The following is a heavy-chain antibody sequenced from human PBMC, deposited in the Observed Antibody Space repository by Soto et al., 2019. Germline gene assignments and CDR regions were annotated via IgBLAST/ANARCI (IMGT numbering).Heavy chain of an antibody. Sequence: XETLSLTCAVYGWSFSGYYWSWIRQPPGKGLEWIGEINHSGSTNYNPSLKSRVTISVDTSKNQFSLKLSSVTAADTAVYYCARPVGYSYGYDAFDIWGQGTMVTVSS. J-gene: IGHJ3*02. D-gene: IGHD5-18*01. CDR3: ARPVGYSYGYDAFDI. CDR1: GWSFSGYY. CDR2: INHSGST. V-gene: IGHV4-34*01.